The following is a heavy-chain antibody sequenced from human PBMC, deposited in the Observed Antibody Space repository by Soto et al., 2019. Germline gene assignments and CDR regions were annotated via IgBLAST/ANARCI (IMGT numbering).Heavy chain of an antibody. V-gene: IGHV4-31*03. CDR2: IYYSGST. CDR3: ARVTSIAARPSYFDY. D-gene: IGHD6-6*01. CDR1: GGSISSGGYY. Sequence: QVQLQESGPGLVKPSQTLSLTCTVSGGSISSGGYYWSWIRQHPGKGLEWIGYIYYSGSTYYNPSLKSRVTISVDTSKNQSSLKLSSVTAADTAVYYCARVTSIAARPSYFDYWGQGTLVTVSS. J-gene: IGHJ4*02.